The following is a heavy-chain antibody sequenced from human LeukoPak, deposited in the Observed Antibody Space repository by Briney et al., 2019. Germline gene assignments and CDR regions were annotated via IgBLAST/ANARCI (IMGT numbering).Heavy chain of an antibody. Sequence: GASVKVSCKASGYTFTSDGISWVRQAPGQGLEWMGWISAYNGNTNYAQKLQGRVTMTTDTSTSTAYMELRSLRSDDTAVYYCARDLPLIVVVPAATKRNWFDPWGQGTLVTVSS. V-gene: IGHV1-18*04. CDR1: GYTFTSDG. D-gene: IGHD2-2*01. CDR2: ISAYNGNT. J-gene: IGHJ5*02. CDR3: ARDLPLIVVVPAATKRNWFDP.